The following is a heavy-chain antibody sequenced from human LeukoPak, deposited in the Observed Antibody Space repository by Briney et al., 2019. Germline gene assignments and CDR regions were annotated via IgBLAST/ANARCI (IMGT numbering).Heavy chain of an antibody. V-gene: IGHV4-39*07. CDR3: ASAGVRGVFDY. D-gene: IGHD3-10*01. CDR2: IYYSGST. J-gene: IGHJ4*02. Sequence: TSEALSLTCTVSGGSISSSSYYWGWIRQPSGKGLEWIGSIYYSGSTYYNPSLKSRVTISVDTSKNQFSLKLSSVTAADTAVYYCASAGVRGVFDYWGQGTLVTVSS. CDR1: GGSISSSSYY.